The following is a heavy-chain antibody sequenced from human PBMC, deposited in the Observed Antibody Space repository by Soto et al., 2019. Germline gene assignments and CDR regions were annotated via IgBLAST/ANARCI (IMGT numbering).Heavy chain of an antibody. D-gene: IGHD5-12*01. CDR1: GGTFSSYT. Sequence: QVQLVQSGAEVKKPGSSVKVSCKASGGTFSSYTISWVRQAPGQGLEWMGRIIPILGIANYAQKFQGRVTITADKSTSTAYMELSSLRSEDTAVYYCARDPVATILFDYWGQGTLVTVSS. CDR3: ARDPVATILFDY. J-gene: IGHJ4*02. CDR2: IIPILGIA. V-gene: IGHV1-69*08.